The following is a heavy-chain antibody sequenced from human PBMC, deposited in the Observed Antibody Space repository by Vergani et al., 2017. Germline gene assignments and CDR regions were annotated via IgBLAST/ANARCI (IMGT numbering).Heavy chain of an antibody. CDR1: GGPISSYY. D-gene: IGHD4-23*01. CDR2: IYYSGST. J-gene: IGHJ4*02. V-gene: IGHV4-59*01. Sequence: QVQLQESGPGLVKPSETLSLTCTVSGGPISSYYWSWIRQPPGKGLGWIGYIYYSGSTNYNPSLKSRVTISVDTSKNQFSLKLRSVTAADTAVYYCARGFYGGNSCFDYWGQGTLVTVSS. CDR3: ARGFYGGNSCFDY.